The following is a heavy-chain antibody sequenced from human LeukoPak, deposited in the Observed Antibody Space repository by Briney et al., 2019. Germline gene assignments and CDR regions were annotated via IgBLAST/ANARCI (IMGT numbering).Heavy chain of an antibody. CDR1: GFTFTAYA. CDR2: IHEDGSVT. Sequence: GGSLRLSCAASGFTFTAYAMSWFRQTPGKGLEWVANIHEDGSVTNYVNSVKGRFTISRDNARNSVYLQLNSLRAEDTALYYCARGRGWVDHWGQGTLVTVSS. J-gene: IGHJ4*02. CDR3: ARGRGWVDH. V-gene: IGHV3-7*01. D-gene: IGHD3-16*01.